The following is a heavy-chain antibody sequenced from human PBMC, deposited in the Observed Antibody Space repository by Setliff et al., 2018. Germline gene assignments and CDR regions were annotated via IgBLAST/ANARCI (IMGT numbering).Heavy chain of an antibody. D-gene: IGHD3-9*01. CDR3: ARHPTGFPNWFDV. V-gene: IGHV4-59*08. Sequence: SETLSLTCTVSGGSISSYYWSWIRQPAGRGLEWIGHIDPSGNTNYHPSLKSRVTISGDTSNNRFSLKLTSVTAADTAVYYCARHPTGFPNWFDVWGQGTLVTVSS. CDR1: GGSISSYY. J-gene: IGHJ5*02. CDR2: IDPSGNT.